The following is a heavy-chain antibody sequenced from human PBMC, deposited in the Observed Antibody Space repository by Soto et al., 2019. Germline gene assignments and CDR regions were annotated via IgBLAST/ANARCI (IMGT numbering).Heavy chain of an antibody. CDR3: ARDGVESSGYFHWFDP. Sequence: TLSLTSSFSVCSMSIYYWTWILQRPLKGLEWIGYIYYSGSTYYNPSLKSRVTISVDTSKNQFSLKLSSVTAADTAVYYCARDGVESSGYFHWFDPWGQGTLVTVSS. V-gene: IGHV4-59*12. D-gene: IGHD3-22*01. CDR2: IYYSGST. CDR1: VCSMSIYY. J-gene: IGHJ5*02.